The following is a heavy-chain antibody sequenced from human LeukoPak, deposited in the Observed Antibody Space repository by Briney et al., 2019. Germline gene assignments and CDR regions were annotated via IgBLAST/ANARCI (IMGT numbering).Heavy chain of an antibody. J-gene: IGHJ4*01. CDR2: MKSKAHGGTS. Sequence: GGSLRLSCTASGFTFSDYYMSWIRQAPGKGLEWVGHMKSKAHGGTSEYAAPVKGRFTISGDDSKNTVYLQMNSLQTEDTAVYYCTTKFGFSYGIDFWGQGTLVTVSS. CDR1: GFTFSDYY. D-gene: IGHD5-18*01. CDR3: TTKFGFSYGIDF. V-gene: IGHV3-15*01.